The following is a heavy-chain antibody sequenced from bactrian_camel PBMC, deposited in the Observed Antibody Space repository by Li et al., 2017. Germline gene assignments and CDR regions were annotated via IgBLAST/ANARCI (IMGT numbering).Heavy chain of an antibody. J-gene: IGHJ4*01. V-gene: IGHV3S60*01. CDR1: GVTRNAYC. CDR3: AAGTGPTGAKGWGGCWYNH. Sequence: QLVESGGGSVEAGGSLNISCVASGVTRNAYCIGWFRQVPGKEREGVAGIYASGGRPHYDDSVKGRFAISLDNSKRTLTLQMDNLNPEDPAMYFCAAGTGPTGAKGWGGCWYNHWGQGTQVTVS. D-gene: IGHD3*01. CDR2: IYASGGRP.